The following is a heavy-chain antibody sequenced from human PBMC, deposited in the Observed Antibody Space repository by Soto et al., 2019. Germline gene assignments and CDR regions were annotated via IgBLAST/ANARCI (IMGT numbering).Heavy chain of an antibody. D-gene: IGHD3-22*01. J-gene: IGHJ4*02. CDR3: ARGYRYSSWYIC. Sequence: ASVKVSCKASGYTFTGYYMHWVRQAPGQGLEWMGWINPNSGGTNYAQKFQGWVTMTRDTSISSAYMELSRLRSDDTAVYYCARGYRYSSWYICWGQRSRGTVS. CDR2: INPNSGGT. V-gene: IGHV1-2*04. CDR1: GYTFTGYY.